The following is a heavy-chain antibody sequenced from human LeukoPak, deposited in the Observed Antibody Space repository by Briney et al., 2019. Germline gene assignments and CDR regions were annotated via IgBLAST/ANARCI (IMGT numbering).Heavy chain of an antibody. CDR2: IYYSGST. Sequence: SETLSLTCTVSGGSISSYYWSWIRQPPGKGLEWIGDIYYSGSTNYNPSLKSRVTISLDTSKNQLSLKVSSVAAADTAVYYCATLRLLAAGSTFDYWGQGTLVTVSS. CDR1: GGSISSYY. D-gene: IGHD6-13*01. V-gene: IGHV4-59*08. CDR3: ATLRLLAAGSTFDY. J-gene: IGHJ4*02.